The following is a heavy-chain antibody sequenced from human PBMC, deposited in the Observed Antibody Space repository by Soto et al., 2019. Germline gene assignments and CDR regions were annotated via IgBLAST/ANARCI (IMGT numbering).Heavy chain of an antibody. Sequence: EVQLLESGGGLVQPGGSLRLSCVASGFTFKNYDMRWVRQAPGKGLEWVSGISGSGGVTYYADSVKGRFTISRDNSKNTLYLQMISLRANDTAVYYCAKNRQIMRYYESAGHYNNWGQGTLVTVSS. V-gene: IGHV3-23*01. D-gene: IGHD3-16*01. CDR3: AKNRQIMRYYESAGHYNN. CDR2: ISGSGGVT. J-gene: IGHJ4*02. CDR1: GFTFKNYD.